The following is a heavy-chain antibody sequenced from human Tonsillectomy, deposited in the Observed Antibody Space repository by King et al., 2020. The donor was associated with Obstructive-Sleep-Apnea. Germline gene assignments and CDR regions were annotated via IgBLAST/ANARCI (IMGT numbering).Heavy chain of an antibody. Sequence: VQLVQSGGGVVQPGRSLRLSCAASGFTFSSYAMHWVRQAPGKGLEGGAVKLYDGSNKNYADSVKGRFTISRDNSKNTLYLQMNSLRAEDTAVYYSNYGGYWGQGTLVTVSS. CDR2: KLYDGSNK. V-gene: IGHV3-30*04. CDR1: GFTFSSYA. D-gene: IGHD4-17*01. CDR3: NYGGY. J-gene: IGHJ4*02.